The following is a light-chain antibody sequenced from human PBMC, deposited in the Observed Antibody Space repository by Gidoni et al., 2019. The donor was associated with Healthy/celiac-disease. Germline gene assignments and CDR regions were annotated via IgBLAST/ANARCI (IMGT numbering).Light chain of an antibody. J-gene: IGKJ2*03. V-gene: IGKV3-20*01. CDR3: QQYGSSPGS. Sequence: EIVLTQSPGTLSLSPGERATLSCRASQSVSSSYLAWYQQKPGQAPRLLIYGASSRGTGIPDRFSGSGSGTDFTLTISRLEPEDFAVYYCQQYGSSPGSFGQXTKLEIK. CDR2: GAS. CDR1: QSVSSSY.